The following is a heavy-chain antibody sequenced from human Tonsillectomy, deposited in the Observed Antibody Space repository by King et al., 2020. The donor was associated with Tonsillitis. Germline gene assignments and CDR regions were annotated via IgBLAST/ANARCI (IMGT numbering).Heavy chain of an antibody. Sequence: VQLVESGAEVRKPGASVSVSCTASGDSFSGHYVHWVRQAPGQGLEWMGWIHPDSGDTSYASKFQGRVTITVTKDTSISTPYMGLSSLRPDDTAVYYFDTFASVSGSSESSAYRYFRHWGQGTVVTVSS. J-gene: IGHJ1*01. V-gene: IGHV1-2*02. CDR3: DTFASVSGSSESSAYRYFRH. CDR2: IHPDSGDT. CDR1: GDSFSGHY. D-gene: IGHD3-22*01.